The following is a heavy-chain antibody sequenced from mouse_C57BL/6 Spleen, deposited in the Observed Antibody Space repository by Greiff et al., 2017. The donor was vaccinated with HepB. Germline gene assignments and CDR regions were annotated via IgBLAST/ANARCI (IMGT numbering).Heavy chain of an antibody. CDR3: AREGYNDYAGYCYFDV. CDR1: GYTFTDHT. CDR2: IYPRDGST. D-gene: IGHD2-4*01. J-gene: IGHJ1*03. V-gene: IGHV1-78*01. Sequence: VQLQESDAELVKPGASVKISCKVSGYTFTDHTIHWMKQRPEQGLEWIGYIYPRDGSTKYNEKFKGKATLTADKSSSTAYMQLNSLTSEDSAVYCCAREGYNDYAGYCYFDVWGTGTTVTVSS.